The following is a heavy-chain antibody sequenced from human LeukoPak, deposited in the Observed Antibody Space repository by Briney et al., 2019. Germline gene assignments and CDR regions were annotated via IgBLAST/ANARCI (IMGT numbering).Heavy chain of an antibody. V-gene: IGHV1-69*05. Sequence: SVKVSCKASGGTFSSYAISWVRQAPGQGLEWTGGIIPIFGTANYAQKFQGRVTITTDESTSTAYMELSSLRSEDTAVYYCAVGVGGYDFYYYYYMDVWGKGTTVTVSS. CDR3: AVGVGGYDFYYYYYMDV. J-gene: IGHJ6*03. D-gene: IGHD5-12*01. CDR1: GGTFSSYA. CDR2: IIPIFGTA.